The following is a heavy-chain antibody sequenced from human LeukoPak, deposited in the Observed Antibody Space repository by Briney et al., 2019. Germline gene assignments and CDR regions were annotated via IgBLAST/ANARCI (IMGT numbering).Heavy chain of an antibody. D-gene: IGHD6-13*01. CDR3: ARDMGRAWYGPPDY. Sequence: GGSLRLSCAASGFIFSNYGMHWVRQAPGKRMEWVAVIWNDGSETFHADSVKGRFRIARGNSKNTLYLQMNSLRAEDTAVYFCARDMGRAWYGPPDYWGQGTLVTVSS. J-gene: IGHJ4*02. V-gene: IGHV3-33*01. CDR1: GFIFSNYG. CDR2: IWNDGSET.